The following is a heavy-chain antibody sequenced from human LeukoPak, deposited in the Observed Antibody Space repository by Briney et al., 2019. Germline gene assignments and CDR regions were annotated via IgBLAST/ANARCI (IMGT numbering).Heavy chain of an antibody. CDR3: AREETRVIAVAGTGGY. J-gene: IGHJ4*02. D-gene: IGHD6-19*01. V-gene: IGHV3-11*04. CDR1: GFTFSDYY. CDR2: ISSSGSTI. Sequence: PGGSLRLSCAASGFTFSDYYMSWIRQAPGKGLEWVSYISSSGSTIYCADSVKGRFTISRDNAKNSLYLQMNSLRAEDTAVYYCAREETRVIAVAGTGGYWGQGTLVTVSS.